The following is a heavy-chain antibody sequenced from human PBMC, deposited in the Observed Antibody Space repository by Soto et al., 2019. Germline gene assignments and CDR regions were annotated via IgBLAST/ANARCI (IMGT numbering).Heavy chain of an antibody. CDR3: ARGFDSATRFDS. D-gene: IGHD2-15*01. Sequence: PGESLKISCKGSGYSFSSYWIGWVRQMPERGLEWMGIIYPGDSDTRYSPSFQGQVTISADKSISTAYLQWSSLKASDTATYYCARGFDSATRFDSWGQGTLVTVSS. V-gene: IGHV5-51*01. CDR1: GYSFSSYW. J-gene: IGHJ5*01. CDR2: IYPGDSDT.